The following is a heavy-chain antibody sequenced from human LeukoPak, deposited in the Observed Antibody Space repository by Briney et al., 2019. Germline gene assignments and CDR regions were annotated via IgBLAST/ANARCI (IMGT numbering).Heavy chain of an antibody. CDR3: ARDPSWPVTAIPGYAFDI. Sequence: PSGTLSLTCIVSGGSISRGSYYWNWIRQPAGKGLEWMGRIYNSGSTNYNPSLKSRVTIATDMSKNQVSLRLSSVTAADTAVYYCARDPSWPVTAIPGYAFDIWGQGTMVTVSS. CDR2: IYNSGST. CDR1: GGSISRGSYY. J-gene: IGHJ3*02. V-gene: IGHV4-61*02. D-gene: IGHD2-21*02.